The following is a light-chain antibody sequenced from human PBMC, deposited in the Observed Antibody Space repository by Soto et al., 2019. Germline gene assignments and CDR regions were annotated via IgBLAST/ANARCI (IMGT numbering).Light chain of an antibody. CDR2: VNT. CDR3: QSFDNRLGGSRV. Sequence: QSVLTQPPSVSGARGQRVSISCSGNTSNIGANFDVNWYQQFPGAAPKLLISVNTNRPSGVPDRFSASKSGTSASLAITGLQTEDEADYYCQSFDNRLGGSRVFGGGTKLTVL. J-gene: IGLJ3*02. CDR1: TSNIGANFD. V-gene: IGLV1-40*01.